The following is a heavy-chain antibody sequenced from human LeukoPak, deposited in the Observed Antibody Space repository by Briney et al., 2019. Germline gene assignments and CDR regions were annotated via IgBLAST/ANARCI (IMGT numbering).Heavy chain of an antibody. CDR2: ISSSSSYI. D-gene: IGHD3-22*01. J-gene: IGHJ4*02. Sequence: PGGSLRLSCAASGFTFSSYSMNWVHQAPGKGLEWVSSISSSSSYIYYADSVKGRFTISRDNAKNSLYLQMNSLRAEDTAVYYCARDRTYYYDSSGYPYRDYWGQGTLVTVSS. CDR3: ARDRTYYYDSSGYPYRDY. V-gene: IGHV3-21*01. CDR1: GFTFSSYS.